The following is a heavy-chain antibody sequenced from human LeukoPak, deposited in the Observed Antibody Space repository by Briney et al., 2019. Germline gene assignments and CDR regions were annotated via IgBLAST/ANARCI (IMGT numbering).Heavy chain of an antibody. D-gene: IGHD2-15*01. V-gene: IGHV3-7*01. CDR3: ARGPRGYCSGGSCPYNWFDP. CDR2: IKQDGSEK. J-gene: IGHJ5*02. Sequence: PGGSLRLSRAASGFTFSSYWMSWVRQAPGKGLEWVANIKQDGSEKYYVDSVKGRFTISRDNAKNSLYLQMNSLRAEDTAVYYCARGPRGYCSGGSCPYNWFDPWGQGTLVTVSS. CDR1: GFTFSSYW.